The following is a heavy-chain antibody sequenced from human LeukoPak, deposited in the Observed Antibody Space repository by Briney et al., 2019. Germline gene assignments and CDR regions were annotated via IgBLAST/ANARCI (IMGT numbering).Heavy chain of an antibody. CDR1: EYTFTSYD. CDR2: MNPNSGNT. Sequence: ASVKVSCKASEYTFTSYDINWVRQATGQGLEWMGWMNPNSGNTVYAQKFQGRVTMTRDTSISTAYMELRSLRSDDTAVYYCAMPTPRIVVVPAATDAFDIWGQGTMVTVSS. CDR3: AMPTPRIVVVPAATDAFDI. V-gene: IGHV1-8*01. J-gene: IGHJ3*02. D-gene: IGHD2-2*01.